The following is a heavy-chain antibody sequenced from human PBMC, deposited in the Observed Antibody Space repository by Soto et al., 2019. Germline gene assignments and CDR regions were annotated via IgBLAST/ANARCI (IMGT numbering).Heavy chain of an antibody. J-gene: IGHJ4*02. D-gene: IGHD1-26*01. CDR2: IHHSGST. Sequence: QVQLQESGPGLVKPSGTLSLTCTVSGASISSTSSGDWWSWVRQPPGKGLEWIGEIHHSGSTNYNPSLTRRXTXSXXKSKNQFSLRLSSVTAADTAVYYCAKMVGATLVDYWGQGTLVTVSS. V-gene: IGHV4-4*02. CDR3: AKMVGATLVDY. CDR1: GASISSTSSGDW.